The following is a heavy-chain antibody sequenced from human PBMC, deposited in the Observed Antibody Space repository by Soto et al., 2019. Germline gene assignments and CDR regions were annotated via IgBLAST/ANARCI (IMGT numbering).Heavy chain of an antibody. CDR2: INPNSDVT. V-gene: IGHV1-2*02. D-gene: IGHD2-8*01. CDR3: ARPKLNGVCCNNWFDP. J-gene: IGHJ5*02. CDR1: GYTFSDYY. Sequence: ASVKVSCKAPGYTFSDYYMHWVRQAPGQGLEWMGWINPNSDVTKYAQKLQGRVTMTRDTSISTAYMELSRLRSDDAAVYYCARPKLNGVCCNNWFDPWGQGTQVTVSS.